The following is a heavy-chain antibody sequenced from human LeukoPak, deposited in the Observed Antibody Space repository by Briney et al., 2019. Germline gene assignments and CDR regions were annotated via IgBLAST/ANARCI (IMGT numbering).Heavy chain of an antibody. CDR3: TRDRSRAEDD. CDR2: INQGGSDK. Sequence: PGGSLRLSWAASGFTFSGHWMSWVRQAQGKGMEWVANINQGGSDKYYVDSVKGRFTISRDNANNLLYLQMNSLRGEDTAVHYCTRDRSRAEDDWGQGTLVTVSS. J-gene: IGHJ4*02. V-gene: IGHV3-7*01. D-gene: IGHD1-14*01. CDR1: GFTFSGHW.